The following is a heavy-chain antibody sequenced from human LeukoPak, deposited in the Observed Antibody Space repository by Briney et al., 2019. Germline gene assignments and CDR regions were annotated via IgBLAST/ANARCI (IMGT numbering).Heavy chain of an antibody. J-gene: IGHJ4*02. Sequence: ASVKVSCKASGYTFTGYYMHWVRQAPGQGLEWMGRINPNSGGTNYAQKFQGRVTMTRDTSISTAYMELSRLRSDDTAVHYCARAPTGIAAAPSDYWGQGTLVTVSS. CDR1: GYTFTGYY. CDR3: ARAPTGIAAAPSDY. V-gene: IGHV1-2*06. D-gene: IGHD6-13*01. CDR2: INPNSGGT.